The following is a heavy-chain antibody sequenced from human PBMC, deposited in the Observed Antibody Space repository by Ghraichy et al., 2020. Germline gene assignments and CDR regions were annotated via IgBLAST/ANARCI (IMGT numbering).Heavy chain of an antibody. CDR1: GYTFTSYG. Sequence: ASVKVSCKASGYTFTSYGISWVRQAPGQGLEWMGWISAYNGNTNYAQKLQGRVTMTTDTSTSTAYMELRSLRSDDTAVYYCAREYTGTAMSTFDYWGQGTLVTVSS. V-gene: IGHV1-18*04. D-gene: IGHD5-18*01. J-gene: IGHJ4*02. CDR3: AREYTGTAMSTFDY. CDR2: ISAYNGNT.